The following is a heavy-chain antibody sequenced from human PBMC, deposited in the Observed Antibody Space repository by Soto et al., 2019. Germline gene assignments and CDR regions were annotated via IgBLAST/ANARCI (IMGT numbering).Heavy chain of an antibody. J-gene: IGHJ4*02. D-gene: IGHD5-12*01. CDR3: ASSWIYQRYYFDY. Sequence: SETLSLTCAVYGGSFSGYYWSWIRQPPGKGLEWIREINHSGSTNYNPSLKSRVTISVDTSKNQFSLKLSSVTAADTAVYYCASSWIYQRYYFDYWGQGTLVTVPS. CDR1: GGSFSGYY. V-gene: IGHV4-34*01. CDR2: INHSGST.